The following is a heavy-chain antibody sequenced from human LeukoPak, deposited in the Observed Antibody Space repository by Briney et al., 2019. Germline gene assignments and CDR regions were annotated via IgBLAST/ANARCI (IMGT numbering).Heavy chain of an antibody. Sequence: GRSLRLSSAASGFTFSSYAMHWVRQAPGKGLEWVAVISYDGSNKYYADSVKGRFTISRDNSKNTLYLQMNSLRAEDTAVYYCAARTMRWGQGTLVTVSS. CDR3: AARTMR. J-gene: IGHJ4*02. D-gene: IGHD3-22*01. CDR1: GFTFSSYA. CDR2: ISYDGSNK. V-gene: IGHV3-30-3*01.